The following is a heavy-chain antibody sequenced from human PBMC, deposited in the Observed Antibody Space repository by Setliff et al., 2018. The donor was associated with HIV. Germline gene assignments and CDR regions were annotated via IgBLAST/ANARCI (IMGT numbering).Heavy chain of an antibody. D-gene: IGHD1-26*01. V-gene: IGHV3-23*01. CDR2: ISGSGSGT. CDR1: GFTFSSYW. Sequence: GGSLRLSCAASGFTFSSYWMSWVRQAPGKGLEWVSVISGSGSGTFYADSVKGRFTVSRDDSKNMLFLQMNSLGPEDTAIYYCAKPTSGLYPRAFDLWGQGTMVTVSS. CDR3: AKPTSGLYPRAFDL. J-gene: IGHJ3*01.